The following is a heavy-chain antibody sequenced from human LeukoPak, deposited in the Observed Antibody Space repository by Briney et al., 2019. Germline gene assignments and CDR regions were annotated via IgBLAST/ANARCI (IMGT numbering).Heavy chain of an antibody. CDR2: ISGSGGST. D-gene: IGHD3-22*01. CDR1: GFTFSSYA. V-gene: IGHV3-23*01. Sequence: GGSLRLSCAASGFTFSSYAMSWVRQAPGKGLEWVSAISGSGGSTYYADSVKGRFTISRDNSKNTLYLQMNSLRAEDTAIYYCARKHYSDSSGYAYDYWGRGTLVTVSS. J-gene: IGHJ4*02. CDR3: ARKHYSDSSGYAYDY.